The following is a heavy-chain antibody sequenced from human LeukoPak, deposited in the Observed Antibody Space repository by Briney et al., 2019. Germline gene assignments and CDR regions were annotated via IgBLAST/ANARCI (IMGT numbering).Heavy chain of an antibody. CDR3: AKGAYDYIEIAYFDY. D-gene: IGHD5-12*01. Sequence: PGGSLRLSCVASGFSFNNYAMNWVRQAPGKGLEWVSLIIGSSGTTFYADSVKGRFTISRDKSKSTLYLQMNSLRAEDTAVYYCAKGAYDYIEIAYFDYWGQGTLVTVFS. J-gene: IGHJ4*02. V-gene: IGHV3-23*01. CDR2: IIGSSGTT. CDR1: GFSFNNYA.